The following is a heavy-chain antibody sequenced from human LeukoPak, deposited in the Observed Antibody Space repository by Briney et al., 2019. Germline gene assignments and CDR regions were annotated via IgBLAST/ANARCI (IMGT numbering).Heavy chain of an antibody. J-gene: IGHJ4*02. CDR2: INLSGGST. CDR1: GYTFTSYN. D-gene: IGHD5-24*01. CDR3: ARTRDDYTHADY. V-gene: IGHV1-46*01. Sequence: ASVKVSCKASGYTFTSYNMHWVRQAPGQGLEWVGIINLSGGSTSYAQKFQGRVTMTRDTSTSTVYMELSSLRSEDTAVYYCARTRDDYTHADYWGQGTLVTVSS.